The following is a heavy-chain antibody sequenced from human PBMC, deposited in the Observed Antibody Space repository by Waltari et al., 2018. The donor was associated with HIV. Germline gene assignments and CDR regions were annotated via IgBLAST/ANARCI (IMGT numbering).Heavy chain of an antibody. D-gene: IGHD6-19*01. J-gene: IGHJ4*02. CDR2: IRSKTYGGTT. V-gene: IGHV3-49*04. CDR3: TKAVAGFYYFDY. Sequence: EVQLVESGGGLVQPGRSVRLACAASGSSFGAYSMSWVRQAPGKGLEWVGFIRSKTYGGTTEYAASVKGRLTISRDDSKSIAYLQMNSLKTEDTAVYYCTKAVAGFYYFDYWGQGTQVTVSS. CDR1: GSSFGAYS.